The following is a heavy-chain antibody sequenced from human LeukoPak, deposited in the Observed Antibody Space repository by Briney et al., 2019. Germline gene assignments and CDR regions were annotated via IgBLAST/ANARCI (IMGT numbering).Heavy chain of an antibody. CDR1: GFTFSSYA. CDR2: ISYDGGNK. V-gene: IGHV3-30-3*01. J-gene: IGHJ4*02. CDR3: ASPPDGYCSGGSCYFDY. D-gene: IGHD2-15*01. Sequence: GGSLRLSCAASGFTFSSYAMHWVRQAPGKGLEWVAVISYDGGNKYYADSVKGRFTISRDNSKNTLYLQMNSLRAEDTAVYYCASPPDGYCSGGSCYFDYWGQGTLVTVSS.